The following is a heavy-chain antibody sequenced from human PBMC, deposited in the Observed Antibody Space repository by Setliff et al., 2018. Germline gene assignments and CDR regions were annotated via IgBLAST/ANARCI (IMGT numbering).Heavy chain of an antibody. Sequence: PGKSLKISCKDSGYSFTSYWIGWVRQMPGKGLEWMGIIYPGDSDTRYSPSFQGQVTISADKSISTAYLQWSSLKASDTAMYYCARLAMVRGVTSNWFDPWGQGTLVTVS. V-gene: IGHV5-51*03. D-gene: IGHD3-10*01. CDR3: ARLAMVRGVTSNWFDP. J-gene: IGHJ5*02. CDR2: IYPGDSDT. CDR1: GYSFTSYW.